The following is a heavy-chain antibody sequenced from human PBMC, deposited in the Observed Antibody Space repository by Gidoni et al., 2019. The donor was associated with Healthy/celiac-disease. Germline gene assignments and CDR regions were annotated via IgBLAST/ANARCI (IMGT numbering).Heavy chain of an antibody. CDR1: GFTFSSYA. J-gene: IGHJ2*01. V-gene: IGHV3-23*01. Sequence: EVQLLESGGGLVQPGGSLRLSCAASGFTFSSYAMSWVRQAPGKGRELVSASSGSGGSTYYADSVKGRFTISRDNSKNTPYLQMNSLRAEDTAVYYCASSGSYSRASYWYFDLWGRGTLVTVSS. CDR3: ASSGSYSRASYWYFDL. D-gene: IGHD1-26*01. CDR2: SSGSGGST.